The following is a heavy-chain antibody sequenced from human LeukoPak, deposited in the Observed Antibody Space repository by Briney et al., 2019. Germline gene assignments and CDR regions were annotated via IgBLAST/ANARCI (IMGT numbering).Heavy chain of an antibody. CDR3: ALTTPSFYYDSSGSFDY. Sequence: SSETLSLTCTVSGGSISSYYWSWIRQPPGKGLEWIGYIYYSGSTNYNPSLKSRVTISVDTSKNQFSLKLSSVTAADTAVYYCALTTPSFYYDSSGSFDYWGQGTLVTVSS. CDR1: GGSISSYY. V-gene: IGHV4-59*01. CDR2: IYYSGST. D-gene: IGHD3-22*01. J-gene: IGHJ4*02.